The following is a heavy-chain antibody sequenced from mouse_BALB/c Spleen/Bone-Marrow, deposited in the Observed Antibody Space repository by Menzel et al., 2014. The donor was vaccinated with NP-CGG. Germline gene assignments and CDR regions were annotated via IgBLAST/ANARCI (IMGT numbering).Heavy chain of an antibody. J-gene: IGHJ3*01. V-gene: IGHV1S132*01. CDR2: IFPGIGTT. CDR3: ARGGGSAF. CDR1: GFTLTSYW. Sequence: VQLQQSGPELVKPGASEKLSCKTSGFTLTSYWIQWVKQRPGQGLGWIGEIFPGIGTTSYNEKFKGKARLTIDTSSNTAYMELSSLTYEDSAVYFCARGGGSAFWGQGTLVTVSA.